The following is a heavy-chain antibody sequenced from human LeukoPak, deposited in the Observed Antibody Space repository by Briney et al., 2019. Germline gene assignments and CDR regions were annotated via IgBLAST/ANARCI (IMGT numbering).Heavy chain of an antibody. D-gene: IGHD3-22*01. CDR3: AIRYYYDSSGYLLDY. J-gene: IGHJ4*02. Sequence: ASVKVSCKASGYTFTGCYMHWVRQAPGQGLEWMGWINPNSGGTNYAQKFQGRVTMTRNTSISTAYMELSSLRSEDTAVYYCAIRYYYDSSGYLLDYWGQGTLVTVSS. CDR1: GYTFTGCY. CDR2: INPNSGGT. V-gene: IGHV1-2*02.